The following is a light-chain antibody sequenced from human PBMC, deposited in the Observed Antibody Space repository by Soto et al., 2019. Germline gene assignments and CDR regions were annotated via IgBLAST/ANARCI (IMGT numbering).Light chain of an antibody. V-gene: IGLV2-14*01. CDR3: NSYTSSSTLV. CDR2: EVT. J-gene: IGLJ2*01. CDR1: SSDVGRYDY. Sequence: QSALTQPASVSASPGQSITISCTGTSSDVGRYDYVSWYQQHPAKAPKLIIYEVTNRPSGVSNRFSGSKSGNTASLTISGLHAEDEADYYCNSYTSSSTLVFGGGTQLTVL.